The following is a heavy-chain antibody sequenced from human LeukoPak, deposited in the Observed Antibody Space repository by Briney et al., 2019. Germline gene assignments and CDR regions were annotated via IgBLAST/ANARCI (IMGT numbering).Heavy chain of an antibody. V-gene: IGHV3-48*03. D-gene: IGHD1-1*01. CDR1: GFTFSSYE. J-gene: IGHJ6*03. CDR2: ISSSGSTI. CDR3: ARRTTGTTYLGYYYYYMDV. Sequence: PGGSLRLSCAASGFTFSSYEMNWVRQAPGKGLEWVSYISSSGSTIYYADSVKGRFTISRDNAKNSLYLQMNSLRAEDTAVYYCARRTTGTTYLGYYYYYMDVWGKGTTVTISS.